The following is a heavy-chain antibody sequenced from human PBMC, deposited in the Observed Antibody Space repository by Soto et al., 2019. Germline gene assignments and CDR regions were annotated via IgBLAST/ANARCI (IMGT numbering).Heavy chain of an antibody. J-gene: IGHJ5*02. CDR3: ARVPDR. D-gene: IGHD2-2*01. Sequence: PSETLSLTCAVNGGSFTGYYGAWIRQSPGKGLEWIGYIYHSGSTYYNPSLKSRVTISVDRSKNQFSLKLSSVTAADTAVYYCARVPDRWGQGTLVTVSS. CDR1: GGSFTGYY. CDR2: IYHSGST. V-gene: IGHV4-34*01.